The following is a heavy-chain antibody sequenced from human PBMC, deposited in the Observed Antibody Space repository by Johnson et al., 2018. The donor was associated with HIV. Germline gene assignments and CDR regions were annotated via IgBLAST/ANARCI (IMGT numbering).Heavy chain of an antibody. Sequence: QVQLVESGGGVVQPGGSLRLSCAASGFTFSSYGMHWVRQAPGKGLEWVAFIRYDGSNKYYADSVKGRFTISRDNSKNSLYLQMNSRGAEDTAVYYCASTDDAFDIWGQGTMVTVSS. CDR1: GFTFSSYG. J-gene: IGHJ3*02. V-gene: IGHV3-30*02. CDR2: IRYDGSNK. CDR3: ASTDDAFDI. D-gene: IGHD4-17*01.